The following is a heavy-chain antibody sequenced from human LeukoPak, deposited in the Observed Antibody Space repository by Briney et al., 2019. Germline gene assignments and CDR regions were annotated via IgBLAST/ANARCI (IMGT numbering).Heavy chain of an antibody. J-gene: IGHJ1*01. V-gene: IGHV3-23*01. CDR2: ISPSGGDT. CDR3: AKDQLYYYDSSGSFQH. Sequence: PGGSLRLSCAASGFTFSSYAMTWARQAPGEGVEWVSAISPSGGDTYYADSVQGRFSVSRDDSKNTLYLQMNSLRAEDTDVYYCAKDQLYYYDSSGSFQHWGQGTLVTVSS. D-gene: IGHD3-22*01. CDR1: GFTFSSYA.